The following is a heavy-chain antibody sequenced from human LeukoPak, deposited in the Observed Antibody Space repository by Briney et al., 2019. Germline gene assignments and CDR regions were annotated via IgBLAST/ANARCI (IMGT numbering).Heavy chain of an antibody. CDR1: GFTFSSYA. CDR2: ISSSSSTI. CDR3: AKDREAFDI. V-gene: IGHV3-48*04. J-gene: IGHJ3*02. Sequence: PGGSLRLSCAASGFTFSSYAMSWVRQAPGKGLEWVSYISSSSSTIYYADSVKGRFTISRDNAKNSLYLQMNSLRAEDTAVYYCAKDREAFDIWGQGTMVTVSS.